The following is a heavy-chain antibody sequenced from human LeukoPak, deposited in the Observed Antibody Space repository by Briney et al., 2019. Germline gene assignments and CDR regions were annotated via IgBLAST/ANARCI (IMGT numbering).Heavy chain of an antibody. D-gene: IGHD5-12*01. CDR2: IYYSGST. Sequence: PSETLSLTCTVSGGSISSYYWSWIRQPPGKGLEWIGHIYYSGSTNYNPSLKSRVTISVDTSKNQFSLKLSSVTAADTAVYYCARAPVRGEWLRSFDYWGQGTLVTVSS. CDR1: GGSISSYY. J-gene: IGHJ4*02. CDR3: ARAPVRGEWLRSFDY. V-gene: IGHV4-59*01.